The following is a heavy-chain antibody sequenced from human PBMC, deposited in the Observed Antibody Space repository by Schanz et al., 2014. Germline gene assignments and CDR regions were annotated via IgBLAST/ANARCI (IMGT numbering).Heavy chain of an antibody. CDR2: ISSTSTYL. D-gene: IGHD1-26*01. CDR1: GFTFSSYS. V-gene: IGHV3-21*01. Sequence: EVRLMESGGGLVQPGGSQRLSCAASGFTFSSYSMNWVRQAPGKGLEWVSSISSTSTYLYYADSVKGRFTTSRDNSKNTMYLQMNSLRAEDTAVYYCVKDLQRELLRDDHYYGMDVWGQGTTVTVSS. CDR3: VKDLQRELLRDDHYYGMDV. J-gene: IGHJ6*02.